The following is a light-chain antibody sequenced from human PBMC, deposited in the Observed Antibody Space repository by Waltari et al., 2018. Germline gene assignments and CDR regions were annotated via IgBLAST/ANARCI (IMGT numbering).Light chain of an antibody. CDR3: QTGGTGIQV. CDR1: GEYSAYA. V-gene: IGLV4-69*01. Sequence: LVLTQSPSASASLGAPVKPTCSLPGEYSAYALAWHQQQPLKGPRYLMTVNSDGSHKQGDRISERFSGSSSDLDRYLIISLLQSDDEADYCCQTGGTGIQVFGSGTKLTVL. J-gene: IGLJ3*02. CDR2: VNSDGSH.